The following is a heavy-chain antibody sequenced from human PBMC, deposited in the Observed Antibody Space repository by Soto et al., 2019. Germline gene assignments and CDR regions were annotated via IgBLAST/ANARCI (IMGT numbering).Heavy chain of an antibody. CDR1: GGTFSSYA. CDR3: ASTVNGVSTPGWFDP. D-gene: IGHD2-2*01. J-gene: IGHJ5*02. CDR2: IIPIFGTA. Sequence: QVQLVQSGAEVKKPGSSVKVSCKASGGTFSSYAISWVRQAPGQGLEWMGGIIPIFGTANYAQKFQGRVTITADESKSTGYMELSSLRSEDTAVYYCASTVNGVSTPGWFDPWGQGTLVTVSS. V-gene: IGHV1-69*12.